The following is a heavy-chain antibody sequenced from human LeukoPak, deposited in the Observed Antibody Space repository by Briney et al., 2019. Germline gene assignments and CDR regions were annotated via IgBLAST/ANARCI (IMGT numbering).Heavy chain of an antibody. CDR1: GGTFSSYA. CDR3: ARDPSGGGDWVLDY. CDR2: IIPIFGTA. Sequence: SVKASCKASGGTFSSYAISWVRQAPGQGLEWMGGIIPIFGTANYAQKFQGRVTMTRDMSTSTVYMELSSLRSEDTAVYYCARDPSGGGDWVLDYWGQGTLVTVSS. V-gene: IGHV1-69*05. J-gene: IGHJ4*02. D-gene: IGHD2-21*02.